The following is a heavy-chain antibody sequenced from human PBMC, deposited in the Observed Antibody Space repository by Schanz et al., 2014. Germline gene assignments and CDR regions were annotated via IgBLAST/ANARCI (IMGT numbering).Heavy chain of an antibody. CDR1: GFTFSHYW. CDR2: IRQDGSAK. CDR3: ARDRDAGGYDS. D-gene: IGHD2-8*02. J-gene: IGHJ5*01. Sequence: VQLVESGGGVVQPGRSLRLSCAASGFTFSHYWLSWVRQTPGKRLEWVANIRQDGSAKFYVDSVNSRFAISRDNAENSVYLQMHSLRAEDTALYYCARDRDAGGYDSWGQGTLVTVSS. V-gene: IGHV3-7*01.